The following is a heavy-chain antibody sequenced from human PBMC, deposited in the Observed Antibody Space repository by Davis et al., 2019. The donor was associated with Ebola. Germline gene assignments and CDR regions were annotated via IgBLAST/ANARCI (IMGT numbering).Heavy chain of an antibody. CDR3: ARGPMPSWYADYYKYGMDV. J-gene: IGHJ6*02. V-gene: IGHV3-53*05. CDR2: IYRGGST. D-gene: IGHD6-13*01. CDR1: GFNVSSNY. Sequence: GESLKISCTASGFNVSSNYMTWVRQAPGKGLEWVAVIYRGGSTYYAESVKGRFTISRDNSKESLYLQINSLRSEDTALYFCARGPMPSWYADYYKYGMDVWGQGTTVTASS.